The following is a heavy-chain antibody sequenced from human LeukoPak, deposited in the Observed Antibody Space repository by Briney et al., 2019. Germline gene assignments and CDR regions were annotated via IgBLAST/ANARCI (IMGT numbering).Heavy chain of an antibody. V-gene: IGHV7-4-1*02. D-gene: IGHD3-22*01. Sequence: ASVKVSCKASGYTFTSYAMNWVRQAPGQGLEWMGWINTNTGNPTYAQGFTGRFVFSLDTSVSTAYLQISSLKAEDTAVYYCARAEPKYDSSGYYPRRRGGFDYWGQGTLVTVSS. CDR2: INTNTGNP. CDR1: GYTFTSYA. J-gene: IGHJ4*02. CDR3: ARAEPKYDSSGYYPRRRGGFDY.